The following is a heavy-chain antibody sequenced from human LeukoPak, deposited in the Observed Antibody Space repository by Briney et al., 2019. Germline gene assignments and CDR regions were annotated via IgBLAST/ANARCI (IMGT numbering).Heavy chain of an antibody. J-gene: IGHJ2*01. D-gene: IGHD3-22*01. CDR2: IRSTAFGGTT. CDR1: GFTFGDYA. V-gene: IGHV3-49*04. Sequence: SGGSLRLSCTASGFTFGDYAMNWVRQAPGKGLEWVGFIRSTAFGGTTEYAASVKGRFTISRDDSKSIVYLQMNSLKTEDTAVYYCTRQWFQVDWYFDLWGRGTLVTVSS. CDR3: TRQWFQVDWYFDL.